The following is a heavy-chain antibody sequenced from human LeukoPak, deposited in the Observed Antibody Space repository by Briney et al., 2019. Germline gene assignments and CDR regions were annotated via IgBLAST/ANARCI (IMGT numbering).Heavy chain of an antibody. V-gene: IGHV3-64*01. D-gene: IGHD3-10*01. CDR1: GFTFSSYA. J-gene: IGHJ6*02. CDR3: ARDQCHATASDDNYYGSGSYYSYYGMDV. CDR2: ISGNGGST. Sequence: GGSLRLSCAASGFTFSSYAMHWVRQAPGKGLEYVSAISGNGGSTYYANSVKGRFTISRDNSKNTLYLQMGSLRAEDMAVYYCARDQCHATASDDNYYGSGSYYSYYGMDVWGQGTTVTVSS.